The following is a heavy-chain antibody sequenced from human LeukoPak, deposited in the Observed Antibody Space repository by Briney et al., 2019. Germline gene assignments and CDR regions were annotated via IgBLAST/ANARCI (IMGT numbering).Heavy chain of an antibody. D-gene: IGHD3-3*01. CDR1: GGTFSSYA. V-gene: IGHV1-69*04. CDR3: ASDDYYDFWSGYLH. J-gene: IGHJ4*02. Sequence: AVKVSCKASGGTFSSYAISWVRQTPGQGLEWMGRIIPILGIANYAQKFQGRVTITADKSTSTAYMELSSLRSEDTAVYYCASDDYYDFWSGYLHWGQGTLVTVSS. CDR2: IIPILGIA.